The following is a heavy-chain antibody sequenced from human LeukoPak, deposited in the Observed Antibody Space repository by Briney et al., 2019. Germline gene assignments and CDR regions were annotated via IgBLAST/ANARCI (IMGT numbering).Heavy chain of an antibody. CDR2: ISYSGST. Sequence: SETLSLTCTVSGGSITSSYWSWIRQPPGKGLEWIGYISYSGSTNYNPSLRSRVTISVDTAKNRFSLKVSSVSAADTAVYYCARATAYYCIDQWGQGTLVTVSS. D-gene: IGHD3-16*01. CDR3: ARATAYYCIDQ. J-gene: IGHJ4*02. V-gene: IGHV4-59*01. CDR1: GGSITSSY.